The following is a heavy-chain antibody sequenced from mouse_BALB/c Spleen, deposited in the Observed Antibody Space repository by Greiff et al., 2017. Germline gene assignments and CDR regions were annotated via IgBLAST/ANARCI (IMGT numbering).Heavy chain of an antibody. CDR2: ISSGGGST. V-gene: IGHV5-12-1*01. J-gene: IGHJ4*01. D-gene: IGHD2-14*01. Sequence: DVKLVESGGGLVKPGGSLKLSCAASGFAFSSYDMSWVRQTPEKRLEWVAYISSGGGSTYYPDTVKGRFTISRDNAKNTLYLQMSSLKSEDTAMYYCARGRYDGFDYAMDYWGQGTSVTVSS. CDR3: ARGRYDGFDYAMDY. CDR1: GFAFSSYD.